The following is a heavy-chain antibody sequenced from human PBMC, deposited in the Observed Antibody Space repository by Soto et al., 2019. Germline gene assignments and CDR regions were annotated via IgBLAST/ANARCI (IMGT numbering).Heavy chain of an antibody. J-gene: IGHJ6*02. V-gene: IGHV3-23*01. CDR2: ISGSGGST. CDR3: AKGITMVRAPYGMDV. CDR1: GFTFSSYA. Sequence: GGSLRLSCAASGFTFSSYAMSWVRQAPGKGLEWVSAISGSGGSTYYADSVKGRFTISRDNSKNTLYLQMNSLRAEDTAVYYCAKGITMVRAPYGMDVWGQGTTVTVSS. D-gene: IGHD3-10*01.